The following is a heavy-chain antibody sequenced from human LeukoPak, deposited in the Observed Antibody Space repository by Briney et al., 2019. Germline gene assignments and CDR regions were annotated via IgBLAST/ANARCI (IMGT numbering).Heavy chain of an antibody. CDR2: ISDSGGST. J-gene: IGHJ4*02. CDR3: AKRGVVIRVFLVGFHKEAYYFDS. V-gene: IGHV3-23*01. D-gene: IGHD3-10*01. CDR1: GITLGNYG. Sequence: GGSLRLSCAVSGITLGNYGMSWVRQPPGKGLEWVAGISDSGGSTNYADSVKGRFTISRDTPRNTLYPQMNSLRAEDTAVYFCAKRGVVIRVFLVGFHKEAYYFDSWGQGALVTVSS.